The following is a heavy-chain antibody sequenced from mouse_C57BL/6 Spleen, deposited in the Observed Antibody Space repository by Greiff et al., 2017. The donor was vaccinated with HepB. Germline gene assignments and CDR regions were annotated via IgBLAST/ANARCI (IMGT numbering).Heavy chain of an antibody. CDR2: IDPETGGT. J-gene: IGHJ2*01. CDR1: GYTFTDYE. CDR3: TRDYGSSFYFDY. D-gene: IGHD1-1*01. V-gene: IGHV1-15*01. Sequence: QVHVKQSGAELVRPGASVTLSCKASGYTFTDYEMHWVKQTPVHGLEWIGAIDPETGGTAYNQKFKGKAILTADKSSSTAYMELRSLTSEDSAVYYCTRDYGSSFYFDYWGQGTTLTVSS.